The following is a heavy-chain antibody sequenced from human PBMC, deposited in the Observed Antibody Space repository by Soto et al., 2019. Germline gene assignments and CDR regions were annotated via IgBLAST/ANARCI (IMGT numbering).Heavy chain of an antibody. J-gene: IGHJ4*02. Sequence: EVQLVESGGGLVKPGGSLRLSCAASGFTFSSYSMNWVRQAPGKGLEWVSSISSSSSYIYYADSVKGRFTISRDNAKNSLYLQMNSLRAEDTAVYYCARDHDDSGSYYSDYWGQGTLVTVSS. CDR2: ISSSSSYI. CDR3: ARDHDDSGSYYSDY. D-gene: IGHD1-26*01. V-gene: IGHV3-21*01. CDR1: GFTFSSYS.